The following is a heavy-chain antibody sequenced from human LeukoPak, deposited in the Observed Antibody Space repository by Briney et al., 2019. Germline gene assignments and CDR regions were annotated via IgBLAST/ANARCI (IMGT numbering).Heavy chain of an antibody. J-gene: IGHJ4*02. CDR1: GFTVNSNY. D-gene: IGHD3-22*01. V-gene: IGHV3-53*01. CDR2: IYSGGTT. Sequence: SGGSLRLSCAASGFTVNSNYMSWVRQAPGKGLEWVSVIYSGGTTYYADSVKGRFTISRDSSKNTLYLQMNSLRAEDTAVYYCARGFYYDRRQAAYAFDYWGQGTLATVSS. CDR3: ARGFYYDRRQAAYAFDY.